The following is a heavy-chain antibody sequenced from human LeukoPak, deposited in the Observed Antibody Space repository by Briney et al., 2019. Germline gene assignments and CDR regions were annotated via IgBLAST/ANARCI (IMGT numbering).Heavy chain of an antibody. CDR2: IYYSGST. J-gene: IGHJ3*02. V-gene: IGHV4-59*01. CDR1: GGSISNYY. Sequence: PSETLSLTCTVSGGSISNYYWSWIRQPPGKGLEWIGFIYYSGSTNYTPSLKRRVTISVDTSKNQFSLKLSSVTAADTAVYYCARVSSNNWYNERGAFDIWGQGTMVTVSS. CDR3: ARVSSNNWYNERGAFDI. D-gene: IGHD6-13*01.